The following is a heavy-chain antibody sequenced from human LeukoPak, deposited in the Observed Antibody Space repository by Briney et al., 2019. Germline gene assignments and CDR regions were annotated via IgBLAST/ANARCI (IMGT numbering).Heavy chain of an antibody. V-gene: IGHV3-21*01. J-gene: IGHJ4*02. CDR2: ISSSSSYI. CDR1: GFTVSSNY. CDR3: ASNPTSYYFDY. Sequence: PGGSLRLSCAASGFTVSSNYMSWVRQAPGKGLEWVSSISSSSSYIYYADSVKGRFTISRDNAKNSLYLQMNSLRAEDTAVYYCASNPTSYYFDYWGQGTLVTVSS.